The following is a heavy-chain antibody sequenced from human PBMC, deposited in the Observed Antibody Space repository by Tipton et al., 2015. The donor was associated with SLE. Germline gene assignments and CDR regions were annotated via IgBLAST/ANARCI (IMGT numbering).Heavy chain of an antibody. CDR1: GGSFSGYY. J-gene: IGHJ4*02. Sequence: TLSLTCAVYGGSFSGYYWSWIRQPPGKGLEWIGEIHHSGSTNYNPSLKSRVTISVDTSKNQFSLKLSSVTAADTAVYYCARREGGYYFDYWGQGSLVTVSS. V-gene: IGHV4-34*01. CDR2: IHHSGST. CDR3: ARREGGYYFDY. D-gene: IGHD3-16*01.